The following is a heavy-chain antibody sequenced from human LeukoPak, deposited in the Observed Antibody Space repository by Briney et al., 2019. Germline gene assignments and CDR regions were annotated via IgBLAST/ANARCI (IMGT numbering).Heavy chain of an antibody. V-gene: IGHV1-2*02. CDR3: ARADVVGATTFDY. CDR2: INPNSGGT. Sequence: ASVKVSCKASGYTFTGYYMHWVRQAPGQGVEWMGWINPNSGGTNYAQKFQGRVTMTRDTSISTAYMELSRLRSDDTAVYYCARADVVGATTFDYWGQGTLVTASS. D-gene: IGHD1-26*01. CDR1: GYTFTGYY. J-gene: IGHJ4*02.